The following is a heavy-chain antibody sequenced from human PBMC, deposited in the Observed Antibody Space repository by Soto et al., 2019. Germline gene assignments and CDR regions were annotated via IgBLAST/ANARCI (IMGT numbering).Heavy chain of an antibody. Sequence: QVQLVQSGAEEKKPGASVKVSCKASGYTFTSYAMHWVRQAPGQRLEWMGWINAGNGNTKYSQKFQGRVTITRDTSASTAYMELSSLRSEDTAVYYCARCIAVAGTLRYWGQGTLVTVSS. J-gene: IGHJ4*02. CDR1: GYTFTSYA. V-gene: IGHV1-3*05. D-gene: IGHD6-19*01. CDR3: ARCIAVAGTLRY. CDR2: INAGNGNT.